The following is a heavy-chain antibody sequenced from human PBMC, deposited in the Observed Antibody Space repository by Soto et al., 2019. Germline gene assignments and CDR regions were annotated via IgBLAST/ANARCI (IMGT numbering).Heavy chain of an antibody. J-gene: IGHJ4*02. V-gene: IGHV3-15*01. D-gene: IGHD6-13*01. Sequence: EVQLVESGGGLVKPGGSLRLSCAASGFTFSIGWMNWVRQAPGKGLEWVGRIRSNTDGRTTDYAAPVNGRFTISRDDSRNTSYLQMNSLKTEDTAVYYCTTAPSVAASYTFDYWGQGTLITVSS. CDR2: IRSNTDGRTT. CDR1: GFTFSIGW. CDR3: TTAPSVAASYTFDY.